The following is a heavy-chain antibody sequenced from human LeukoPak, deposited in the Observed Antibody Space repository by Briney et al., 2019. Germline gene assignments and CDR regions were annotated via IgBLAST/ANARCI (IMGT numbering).Heavy chain of an antibody. Sequence: SETLSLTCTVSGASISDYYWSWIRQPPGKGLEWTGYIYYSGSTNYNPSLNSRVTISVDTSKNQFSLRLSSVTAADTAIYYCARAVSGRFDYWGQGTLVTVSS. D-gene: IGHD6-19*01. CDR2: IYYSGST. J-gene: IGHJ4*02. V-gene: IGHV4-59*08. CDR1: GASISDYY. CDR3: ARAVSGRFDY.